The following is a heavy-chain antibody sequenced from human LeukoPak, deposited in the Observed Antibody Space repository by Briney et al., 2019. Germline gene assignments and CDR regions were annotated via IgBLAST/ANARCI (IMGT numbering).Heavy chain of an antibody. CDR1: GYTFTDYY. Sequence: ASVKVSCKASGYTFTDYYIHWVRQAHGQGLEWMGWINPNTGGTNYARKVQGRVTMTRDTSISTVYMELSRLRSDDTAVYYCARDLEDCSGGDCYWFDPWGQGTLVTVSS. V-gene: IGHV1-2*02. CDR3: ARDLEDCSGGDCYWFDP. J-gene: IGHJ5*02. CDR2: INPNTGGT. D-gene: IGHD2-21*01.